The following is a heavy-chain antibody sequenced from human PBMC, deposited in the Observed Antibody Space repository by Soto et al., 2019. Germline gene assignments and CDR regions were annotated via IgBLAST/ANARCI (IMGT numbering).Heavy chain of an antibody. CDR3: STTPSSWAVNY. CDR2: IRSKANSYAT. Sequence: EVQLVESGGGLVQPGGSLKLSCAASGFTFSGSAMHWVRQASGKGLEWVGRIRSKANSYATAYAASVKGRFTISRDDSKNTAYLQMNSLKTEDPAVYYCSTTPSSWAVNYWGQGTLVTVSS. J-gene: IGHJ4*02. D-gene: IGHD6-13*01. CDR1: GFTFSGSA. V-gene: IGHV3-73*02.